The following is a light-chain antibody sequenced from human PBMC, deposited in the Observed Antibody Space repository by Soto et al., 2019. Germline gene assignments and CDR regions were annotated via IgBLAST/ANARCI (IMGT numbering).Light chain of an antibody. CDR1: HSINTS. CDR3: QQTYSPPSIT. V-gene: IGKV1-39*01. CDR2: GAS. J-gene: IGKJ5*01. Sequence: IQMTQSPPSLSASVGDRVTITCRSSHSINTSLTWYQQHPEKAPKALLYGASNLQGGVPSRFSGSGSGSDFTLTITSLQPEDFAIYYCQQTYSPPSITFGQGTRL.